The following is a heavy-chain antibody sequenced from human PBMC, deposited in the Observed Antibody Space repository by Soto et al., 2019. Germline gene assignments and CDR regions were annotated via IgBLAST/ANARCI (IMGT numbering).Heavy chain of an antibody. CDR1: GFSLSTSGVG. Sequence: SGPTLVNPTQTLTLTCTFSGFSLSTSGVGVGWIRQPPGKALEWLALIYWNDDKRYSPSLKSRLTITKDTSKNQVVLTMTNMDPVDTATYYCAHSYSVPNYYDSSGYYYVACFDPWGQGTLVTVSS. CDR3: AHSYSVPNYYDSSGYYYVACFDP. CDR2: IYWNDDK. V-gene: IGHV2-5*01. D-gene: IGHD3-22*01. J-gene: IGHJ5*02.